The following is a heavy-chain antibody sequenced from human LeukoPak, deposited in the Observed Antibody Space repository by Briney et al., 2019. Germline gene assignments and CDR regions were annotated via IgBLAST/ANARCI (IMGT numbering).Heavy chain of an antibody. Sequence: GRSLRLSCAASGFTFSTYWMTWVRQAPGKGLEWAANIKQDGSDKHYVDSVKGRFTTSRDNAKNSVYLQMNSLRAEDTAVYYCAREHWGLEYWGQGTLVTVSS. V-gene: IGHV3-7*03. CDR2: IKQDGSDK. CDR1: GFTFSTYW. D-gene: IGHD7-27*01. CDR3: AREHWGLEY. J-gene: IGHJ4*02.